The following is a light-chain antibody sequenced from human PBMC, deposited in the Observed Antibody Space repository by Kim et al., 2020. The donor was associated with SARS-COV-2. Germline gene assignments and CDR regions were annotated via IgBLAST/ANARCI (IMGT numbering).Light chain of an antibody. CDR3: QQYDNY. J-gene: IGKJ2*01. V-gene: IGKV1-5*03. CDR2: KAP. CDR1: QCNCMW. Sequence: STLSSSVGDSVIISCLASQCNCMWLAWYQQKPGKAPKLLISKAPSLQSGVPSRFSGSGSGTEFTLTISSLQPDDFGTYYCQQYDNYFGQGTKLEIK.